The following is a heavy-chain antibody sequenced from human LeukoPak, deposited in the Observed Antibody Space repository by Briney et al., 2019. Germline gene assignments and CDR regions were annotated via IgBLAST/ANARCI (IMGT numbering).Heavy chain of an antibody. CDR1: GFTFSSYS. V-gene: IGHV3-48*01. Sequence: GSLRLSCTASGFTFSSYSMNWVRQAPGKGLEWVAYIAYTGTIHYADSVRGRFAISRDNAKSSLFLQLNSLRAEDTAVYYCARDPHSLDYWGQGTLVTVSS. J-gene: IGHJ4*02. CDR3: ARDPHSLDY. CDR2: IAYTGTI.